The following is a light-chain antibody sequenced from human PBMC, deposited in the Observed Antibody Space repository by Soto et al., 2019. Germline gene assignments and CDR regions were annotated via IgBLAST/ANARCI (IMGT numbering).Light chain of an antibody. CDR3: SSYAGSNNVV. CDR2: EVT. CDR1: SSDVGGYNY. V-gene: IGLV2-8*01. J-gene: IGLJ2*01. Sequence: QAVVTQPPSASGSPGQSVTISCTGTSSDVGGYNYVSWYQQHPGKAPKLMIYEVTKRPSGVPDRFSGSKSGNTASLTVSGLQAEDEADYYCSSYAGSNNVVFGGGTKLTAL.